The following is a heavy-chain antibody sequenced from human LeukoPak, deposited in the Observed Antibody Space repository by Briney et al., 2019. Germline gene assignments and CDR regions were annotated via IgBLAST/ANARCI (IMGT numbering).Heavy chain of an antibody. J-gene: IGHJ4*02. CDR1: GYTFTSYG. D-gene: IGHD3-9*01. V-gene: IGHV1-18*01. Sequence: ASVKVSCKASGYTFTSYGISWVRQAPGQGLEWMGWISAYNGNTNYAQKLQGRVTMTTDTSTSTAYMELRSLRSDDTAVYYCARARSEDYDILTGDFDYWGQGTLATVSS. CDR2: ISAYNGNT. CDR3: ARARSEDYDILTGDFDY.